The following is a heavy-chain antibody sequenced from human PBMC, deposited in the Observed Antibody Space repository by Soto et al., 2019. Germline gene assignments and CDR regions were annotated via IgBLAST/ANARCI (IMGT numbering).Heavy chain of an antibody. CDR3: AKDPSTGSADF. CDR1: GFSFSEFG. CDR2: IHREGTNT. D-gene: IGHD3-9*01. J-gene: IGHJ4*02. V-gene: IGHV3-23*01. Sequence: GSLSLSCAASGFSFSEFGMTWVRQAPGKGLEWVSTIHREGTNTHYADSVKGRFTISRDNSKDTLYLEMNSLRAGDTAIYFCAKDPSTGSADFWGQGTRVTVSS.